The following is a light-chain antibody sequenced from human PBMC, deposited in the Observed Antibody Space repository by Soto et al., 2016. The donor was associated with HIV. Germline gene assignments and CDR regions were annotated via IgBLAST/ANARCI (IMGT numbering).Light chain of an antibody. CDR1: NIGRKG. Sequence: SYELTQTPSVSVAPGKTATITCGGNNIGRKGVHWYQRKSAQAPLLVVYDERKRPSGIPERFSGSNSGNTATLTISGVETGDEADYYCQVWDSDSDHYVFGPGTKVTVL. V-gene: IGLV3-21*03. CDR3: QVWDSDSDHYV. J-gene: IGLJ1*01. CDR2: DER.